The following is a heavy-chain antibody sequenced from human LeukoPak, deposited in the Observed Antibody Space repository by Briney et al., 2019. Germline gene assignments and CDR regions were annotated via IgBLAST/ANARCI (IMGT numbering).Heavy chain of an antibody. D-gene: IGHD2-21*01. CDR3: ARGRSILWWPGSPPTGAGRRGYFDY. J-gene: IGHJ4*02. CDR1: GGSFSGYY. Sequence: SETLSLTCAVYGGSFSGYYWSWIRQPPGKGLEWIGEINHSGSTNYNPSLKSRVTISVDTSKNQFSLKLSSVTAADTAVYYCARGRSILWWPGSPPTGAGRRGYFDYWGQGTLVTVSS. V-gene: IGHV4-34*01. CDR2: INHSGST.